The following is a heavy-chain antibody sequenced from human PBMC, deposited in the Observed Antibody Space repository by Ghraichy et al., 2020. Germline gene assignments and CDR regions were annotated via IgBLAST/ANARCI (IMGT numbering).Heavy chain of an antibody. V-gene: IGHV3-7*01. CDR3: ARGIGGFGEFRYFDL. Sequence: GGSLRLPCAASGFTLSRYWMSWVRQAPGKGLEWVANIKEDGREKYYVDSVKGRFIISRDNAKNSLNLQMNSLRVEDTAVYYCARGIGGFGEFRYFDLWGHGTLVTVSS. CDR2: IKEDGREK. CDR1: GFTLSRYW. J-gene: IGHJ2*01. D-gene: IGHD3-10*01.